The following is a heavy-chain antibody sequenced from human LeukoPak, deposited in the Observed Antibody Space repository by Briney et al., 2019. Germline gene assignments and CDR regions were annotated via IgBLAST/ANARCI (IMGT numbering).Heavy chain of an antibody. J-gene: IGHJ4*02. Sequence: GASVKVSCKASGYTFTSYDINWVRQATGQGLEWMGWVNSNSGHTGYAQKFQGRVTMTRNTSISTAYMELSSLRSEDTAVYYCARGAPGSYCSGGSCPYFDYWGQGTLVSVSS. V-gene: IGHV1-8*01. D-gene: IGHD2-15*01. CDR1: GYTFTSYD. CDR3: ARGAPGSYCSGGSCPYFDY. CDR2: VNSNSGHT.